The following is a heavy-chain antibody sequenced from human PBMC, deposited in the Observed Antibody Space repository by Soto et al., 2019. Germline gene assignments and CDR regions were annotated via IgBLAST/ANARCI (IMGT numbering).Heavy chain of an antibody. V-gene: IGHV3-13*05. CDR1: GFTFSSYD. Sequence: PGGSLRLSCAASGFTFSSYDMHWVRQATGKGLEWVSAIGTAGDPYYPGSVKGRFTISRENAKNSLYLQMNSLRAGDTAVYYCARGASSIAATFGEFVYGMDVWGQGTTVTVSS. J-gene: IGHJ6*02. CDR2: IGTAGDP. D-gene: IGHD3-10*02. CDR3: ARGASSIAATFGEFVYGMDV.